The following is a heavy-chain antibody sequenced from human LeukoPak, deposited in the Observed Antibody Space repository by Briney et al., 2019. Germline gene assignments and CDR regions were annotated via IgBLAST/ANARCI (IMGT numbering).Heavy chain of an antibody. CDR1: GGSISSGDYY. J-gene: IGHJ5*02. Sequence: PSQTLSLTCTVSGGSISSGDYYWSWIRQPPGKGMEWIGYIYYNGSTYYTPSLKSRVTISVDTFKNQFSLKLSSVTAADTAVYYCARGLNTYYDFWSGYENWFDPWGQGTLVTVSS. D-gene: IGHD3-3*01. CDR2: IYYNGST. V-gene: IGHV4-30-4*08. CDR3: ARGLNTYYDFWSGYENWFDP.